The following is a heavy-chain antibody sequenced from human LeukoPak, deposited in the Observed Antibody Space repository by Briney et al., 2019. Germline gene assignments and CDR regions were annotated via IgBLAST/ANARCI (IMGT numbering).Heavy chain of an antibody. D-gene: IGHD3-10*01. V-gene: IGHV3-74*01. CDR1: GFTFSSYW. J-gene: IGHJ5*02. Sequence: GGSLRLSCAASGFTFSSYWMHWVRHAPGKGLVWVSRINSDGSSTSYADSVKGRFTISRDNAKNTLYLQMNSLRAEDTAVYYCAREYGFGSGSYYPWGQGTLVTVSS. CDR3: AREYGFGSGSYYP. CDR2: INSDGSST.